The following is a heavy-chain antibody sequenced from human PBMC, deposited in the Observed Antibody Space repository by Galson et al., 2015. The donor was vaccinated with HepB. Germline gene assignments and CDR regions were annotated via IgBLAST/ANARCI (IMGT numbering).Heavy chain of an antibody. Sequence: SLRLSCAASGFTFSSYAMSWVRQAPGKGLEWVSAISGSGGSTYYADSVKGRFTISRDNSKNTLYVQMNSLRAEDTAVYYCARVEAVDFWSGYYIDYWGQGTLVTVSS. D-gene: IGHD3-3*01. CDR2: ISGSGGST. CDR3: ARVEAVDFWSGYYIDY. V-gene: IGHV3-23*01. CDR1: GFTFSSYA. J-gene: IGHJ4*02.